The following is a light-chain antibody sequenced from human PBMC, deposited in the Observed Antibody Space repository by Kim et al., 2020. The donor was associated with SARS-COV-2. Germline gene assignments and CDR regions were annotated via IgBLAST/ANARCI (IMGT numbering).Light chain of an antibody. CDR3: QHYDNLILT. CDR1: QDISNY. CDR2: DAS. V-gene: IGKV1-33*01. J-gene: IGKJ4*01. Sequence: DIQMTQSPSSLSASVGDRVTITCQASQDISNYLNWYQQKPGKAPKLLIYDASSLETGVPSRFTGSGSGTDFTFTISSLQPEDIATYYCQHYDNLILTFGGGTKVDIK.